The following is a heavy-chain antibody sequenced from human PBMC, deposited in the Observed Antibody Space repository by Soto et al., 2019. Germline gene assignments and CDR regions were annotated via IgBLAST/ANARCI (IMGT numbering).Heavy chain of an antibody. CDR2: IWYDGSNK. CDR3: ARGRVGAMVQDAFDI. CDR1: GFTFSSYG. V-gene: IGHV3-33*01. D-gene: IGHD1-26*01. Sequence: PGGSLRLSCAASGFTFSSYGMHWVRQAPGKGLEWVAVIWYDGSNKYYAEYVKGRFTISRDNSKNKQNLQMNSLRAEDTSVYYCARGRVGAMVQDAFDIWGQGTMVTVSS. J-gene: IGHJ3*02.